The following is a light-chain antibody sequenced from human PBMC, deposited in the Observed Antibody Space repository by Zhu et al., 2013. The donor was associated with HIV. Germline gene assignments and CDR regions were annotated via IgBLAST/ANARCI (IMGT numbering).Light chain of an antibody. CDR2: KAS. Sequence: DIQMTQSPSSLSASVGDRVTITCRASQSVSKWVAWYQQKPGKAPKLLLYKASDLEIGVPSRFSGTGSGTEFTLTINNLQPDDFATYYCQHYNSYYQTFGQGTKVEI. CDR1: QSVSKW. J-gene: IGKJ1*01. CDR3: QHYNSYYQT. V-gene: IGKV1-5*03.